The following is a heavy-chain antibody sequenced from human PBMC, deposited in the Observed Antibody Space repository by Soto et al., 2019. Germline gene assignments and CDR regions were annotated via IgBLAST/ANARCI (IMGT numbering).Heavy chain of an antibody. V-gene: IGHV1-69*06. CDR3: ARATLEYSSSAEYYYYYGMDV. Sequence: QVQLVQSGAEVKKPGSSVKVSCKASGGTFSSYAISWGRQAPGQGLEWMGGIIPIFGTANYAQKFQGRVTITADKSTSTAYMELSSLRSEDTAVYYCARATLEYSSSAEYYYYYGMDVWGQGTTVTVSS. J-gene: IGHJ6*02. D-gene: IGHD6-6*01. CDR2: IIPIFGTA. CDR1: GGTFSSYA.